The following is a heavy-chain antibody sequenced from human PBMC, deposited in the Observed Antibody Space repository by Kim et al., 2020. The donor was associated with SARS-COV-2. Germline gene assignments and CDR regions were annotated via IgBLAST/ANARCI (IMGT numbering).Heavy chain of an antibody. D-gene: IGHD3-22*01. CDR3: AGGTDYDGRGNYDYFYS. V-gene: IGHV3-33*01. CDR1: GFTFSNFG. J-gene: IGHJ4*01. CDR2: IWYDGSNT. Sequence: GGSLRLSCAASGFTFSNFGMHWVRQAPGKGLEWVAVIWYDGSNTYYADSVKGRFTISRDNSKNTLYLQMNSLRAEDMAVYYCAGGTDYDGRGNYDYFYS.